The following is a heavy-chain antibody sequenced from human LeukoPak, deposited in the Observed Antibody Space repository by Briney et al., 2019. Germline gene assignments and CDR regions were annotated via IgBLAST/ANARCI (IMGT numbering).Heavy chain of an antibody. Sequence: PGGSLRLSCAVSGFSFSNYAMSWVRQFPGKGLEWVAGISGTGGNTYYADSVKGRFTISRDNSKSTLYLQMNSLRPEDTAVYYCARGPSRHCSGNSCYSGYWGQGTLVTVSS. J-gene: IGHJ4*02. CDR2: ISGTGGNT. CDR1: GFSFSNYA. V-gene: IGHV3-23*01. CDR3: ARGPSRHCSGNSCYSGY. D-gene: IGHD2-15*01.